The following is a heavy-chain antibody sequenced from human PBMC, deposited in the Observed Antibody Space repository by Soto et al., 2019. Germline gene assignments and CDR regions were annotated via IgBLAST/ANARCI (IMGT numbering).Heavy chain of an antibody. V-gene: IGHV3-7*01. D-gene: IGHD1-26*01. CDR3: ARLLGDATTFQY. CDR1: GFTFSGYW. CDR2: IKFDGSAK. J-gene: IGHJ4*02. Sequence: PGESLKISCAASGFTFSGYWMSWVRQAPGKGLEWVASIKFDGSAKYYVDSVEGRFTISRDNAKNSLLLYMNSLRAEDTAVYFCARLLGDATTFQYWGQGTLVTVSS.